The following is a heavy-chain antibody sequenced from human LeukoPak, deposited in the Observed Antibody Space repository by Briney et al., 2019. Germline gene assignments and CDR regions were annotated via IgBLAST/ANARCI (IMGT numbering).Heavy chain of an antibody. CDR2: IYYSGST. J-gene: IGHJ4*02. CDR1: GGSISSSSYY. Sequence: SETLSLTCTVSGGSISSSSYYWGWIRQPPGKGLEWIGSIYYSGSTYYNPSLKSRVTISVDTSKNQFSLKLSPVTAADTAVYYCARRGNWNDDFDYWGQGTLVTVSS. D-gene: IGHD1-1*01. CDR3: ARRGNWNDDFDY. V-gene: IGHV4-39*01.